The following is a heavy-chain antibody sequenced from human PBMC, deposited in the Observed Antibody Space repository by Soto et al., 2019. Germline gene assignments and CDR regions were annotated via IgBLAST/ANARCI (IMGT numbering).Heavy chain of an antibody. J-gene: IGHJ4*02. CDR2: IFDSDAVI. CDR1: GFTFSSYP. V-gene: IGHV3-23*01. CDR3: AKYGTRTTPHYLDS. D-gene: IGHD1-1*01. Sequence: EVQLLESGGGLVQPGGSPRLSCEASGFTFSSYPMGWVRQAPGKGLEWVASIFDSDAVIYSVDSVKGRFTISRDNSKYTLYLQMSSLRVEDTAVYHCAKYGTRTTPHYLDSWGQGTLVTVPS.